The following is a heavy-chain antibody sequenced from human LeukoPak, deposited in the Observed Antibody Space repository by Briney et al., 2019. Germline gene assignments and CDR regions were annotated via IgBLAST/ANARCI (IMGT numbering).Heavy chain of an antibody. CDR2: IYDSGST. D-gene: IGHD6-19*01. V-gene: IGHV4-39*07. CDR3: ASVYSSGWHDAFDI. CDR1: GDSINSNNYY. Sequence: SETLSLTCTVSGDSINSNNYYWGWIRQPPGKGLEWIGSIYDSGSTNYNPSLKSRVTISVDTSKNQFSLKLSSVTAADTAVYYCASVYSSGWHDAFDIWGQGTMVTVSS. J-gene: IGHJ3*02.